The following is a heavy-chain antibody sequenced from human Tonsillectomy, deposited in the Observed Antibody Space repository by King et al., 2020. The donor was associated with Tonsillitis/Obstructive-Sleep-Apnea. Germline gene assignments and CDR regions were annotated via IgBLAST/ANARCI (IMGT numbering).Heavy chain of an antibody. CDR2: VNHSGST. J-gene: IGHJ4*02. V-gene: IGHV4-34*01. Sequence: VQLQQWGAGLLKPSETRSLTCAVYGGSFSGYYWIVSRQPPGKGLEWIGVVNHSGSTNDKPSLTSRVTISVDTSKNQFSLKLSSVTAADTAVYYCARVKLGIFGGFDYWGQGTLVTVSS. CDR1: GGSFSGYY. D-gene: IGHD3-3*01. CDR3: ARVKLGIFGGFDY.